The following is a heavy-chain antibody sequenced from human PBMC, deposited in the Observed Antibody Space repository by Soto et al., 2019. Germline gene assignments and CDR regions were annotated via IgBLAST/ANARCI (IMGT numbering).Heavy chain of an antibody. CDR3: ARHAGSGWPKAGWFDP. J-gene: IGHJ5*02. D-gene: IGHD6-19*01. Sequence: SETLSLTCTVSGGSISSSSYYWGWIRQPPGKGLEWIGSIYYSGSTYYNPSLKSRVTISVDTSKNQFALKLSSVTAADTAVYYCARHAGSGWPKAGWFDPWGQGTLVTVSS. CDR2: IYYSGST. V-gene: IGHV4-39*01. CDR1: GGSISSSSYY.